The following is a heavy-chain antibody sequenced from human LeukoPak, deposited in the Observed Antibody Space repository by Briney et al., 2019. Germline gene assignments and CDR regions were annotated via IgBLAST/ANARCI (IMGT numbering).Heavy chain of an antibody. Sequence: GGSLRLSCAASGFTFSSYGMSWVRQAPGKGLEWVSAISGSGGSTYYADSVKGRFTISRDNSKNTLYLQMNSLRAEDTAVYYCAKDSYYDSSGYYYAWDYWGQGTLVTVSS. CDR1: GFTFSSYG. V-gene: IGHV3-23*01. D-gene: IGHD3-22*01. CDR2: ISGSGGST. CDR3: AKDSYYDSSGYYYAWDY. J-gene: IGHJ4*02.